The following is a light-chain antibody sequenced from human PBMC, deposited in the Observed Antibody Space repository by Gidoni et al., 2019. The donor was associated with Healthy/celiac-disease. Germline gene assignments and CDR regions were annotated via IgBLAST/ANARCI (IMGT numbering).Light chain of an antibody. CDR3: SSYAGSNLGV. V-gene: IGLV2-8*01. Sequence: QSALTQPPSASGSPGQSVTISCTGTSSDVGGYNYVSWYQQHPGKAPKLMIDEVSKRPSGVPARFSVSKSGNTASLTVSALQAEDEADYYCSSYAGSNLGVFGTGTKVTVL. CDR2: EVS. J-gene: IGLJ1*01. CDR1: SSDVGGYNY.